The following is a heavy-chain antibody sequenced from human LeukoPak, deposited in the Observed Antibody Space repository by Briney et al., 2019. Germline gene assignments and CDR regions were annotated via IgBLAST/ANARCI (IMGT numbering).Heavy chain of an antibody. V-gene: IGHV1-69*04. CDR1: GGTFSSYA. CDR3: ARARGQYQLLFDSYYFDY. Sequence: SVKVSCKASGGTFSSYATSWVRQAPGQGLEWMGRIIPILGIANYAQKFQGRVTITADRSTSTAYMELSSLRSEDTAVYYCARARGQYQLLFDSYYFDYWGQGTLVTVSS. CDR2: IIPILGIA. J-gene: IGHJ4*02. D-gene: IGHD2-2*01.